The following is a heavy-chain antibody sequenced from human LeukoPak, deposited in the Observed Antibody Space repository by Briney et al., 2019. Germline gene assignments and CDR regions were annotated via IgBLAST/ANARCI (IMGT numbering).Heavy chain of an antibody. J-gene: IGHJ4*02. Sequence: ASVKVSCKASGYTFTSYDINWVRQATGQGLEWMGWMNPNSGNTGYAQKFQGRVTITRNTSISTAYMELSSLRSEDTAVYYCASSYCTNGVCFFDYWGQGTLVTVSS. D-gene: IGHD2-8*01. CDR1: GYTFTSYD. CDR2: MNPNSGNT. CDR3: ASSYCTNGVCFFDY. V-gene: IGHV1-8*01.